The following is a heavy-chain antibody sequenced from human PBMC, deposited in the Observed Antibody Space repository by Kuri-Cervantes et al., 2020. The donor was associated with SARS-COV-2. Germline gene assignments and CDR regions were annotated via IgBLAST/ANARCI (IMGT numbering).Heavy chain of an antibody. CDR2: ISGSGGST. V-gene: IGHV3-23*01. CDR1: GGSISSYY. D-gene: IGHD5-12*01. J-gene: IGHJ4*02. CDR3: AKDRGYSTGYFDY. Sequence: ETLSLTCTVSGGSISSYYWSWIRQPPGKGLEWVSAISGSGGSTYYADSVKGRFTISGDNSKNTLYLQMNSLRAEDTAVYYCAKDRGYSTGYFDYWGQGTLVTVSS.